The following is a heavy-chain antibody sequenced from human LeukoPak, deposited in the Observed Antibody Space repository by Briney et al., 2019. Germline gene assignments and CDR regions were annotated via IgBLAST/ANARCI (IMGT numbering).Heavy chain of an antibody. CDR2: MNPNSGNT. V-gene: IGHV1-8*01. D-gene: IGHD4-23*01. Sequence: ASVKVSCKASGYTFTCYDINWVRQATGQGLEWMGWMNPNSGNTGYAQKFQGRVTMTRNTSISTAYMELSSLRSEDTAVYYCARVPTGRWYSSRWYYYYYGMDVWGQGTTVTVSS. CDR3: ARVPTGRWYSSRWYYYYYGMDV. J-gene: IGHJ6*02. CDR1: GYTFTCYD.